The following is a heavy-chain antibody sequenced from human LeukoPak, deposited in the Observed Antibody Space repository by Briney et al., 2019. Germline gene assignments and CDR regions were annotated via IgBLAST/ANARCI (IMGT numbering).Heavy chain of an antibody. CDR1: GYTFTSYG. CDR3: ARDRYSSGWYEPNWFDP. Sequence: ASVKVSCKASGYTFTSYGIIWVRQAPGQGLEWMGWISAYNGNTNYAQKLQGRVTMTTDTSTSTAYMELRSLRSDDTAVYYCARDRYSSGWYEPNWFDPWGQGTLVTVSS. D-gene: IGHD6-19*01. CDR2: ISAYNGNT. J-gene: IGHJ5*02. V-gene: IGHV1-18*01.